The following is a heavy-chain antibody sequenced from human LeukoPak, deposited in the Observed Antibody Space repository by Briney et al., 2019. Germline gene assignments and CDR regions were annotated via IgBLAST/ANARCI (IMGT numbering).Heavy chain of an antibody. CDR2: IIPIFGTA. CDR3: ARESPLQFVPSYDFWYYYGMDV. J-gene: IGHJ6*02. V-gene: IGHV1-69*13. Sequence: SVKVSCKVSGYTLTELSMHWVRQAPGKGLEWMGGIIPIFGTANYAQKFQGRVTITADESTSTAYMELSSLRSEDTAVYYCARESPLQFVPSYDFWYYYGMDVWGQGTTVTVSS. D-gene: IGHD3-3*01. CDR1: GYTLTELS.